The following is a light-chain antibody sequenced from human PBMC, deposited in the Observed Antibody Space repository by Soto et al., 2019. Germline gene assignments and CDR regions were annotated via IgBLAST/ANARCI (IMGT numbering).Light chain of an antibody. V-gene: IGKV3-20*01. CDR3: QQCAHSPLT. CDR1: QSVTNNY. Sequence: EIVLTQSPDTLSLSPGERATLSCRASQSVTNNYLAWYQQKPGQAPRLLIYDASNRATGIPDRFSGSGSGTDFTLTISRLEPEAFAVYYCQQCAHSPLTFGQGTKVEIK. J-gene: IGKJ1*01. CDR2: DAS.